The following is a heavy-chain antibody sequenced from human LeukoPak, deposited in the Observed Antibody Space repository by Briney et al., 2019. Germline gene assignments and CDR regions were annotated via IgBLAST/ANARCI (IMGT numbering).Heavy chain of an antibody. Sequence: SETLSLTCAVYGGSFSGYYWSWIRQPLGKGLEWIGEINHSGSTNYNPSLKSRVTISVDTSKNQFSLKLSSVTAADTAVYYCARGEGRENNWFDPWGQGTLVTVSS. CDR3: ARGEGRENNWFDP. CDR2: INHSGST. J-gene: IGHJ5*02. CDR1: GGSFSGYY. V-gene: IGHV4-34*01.